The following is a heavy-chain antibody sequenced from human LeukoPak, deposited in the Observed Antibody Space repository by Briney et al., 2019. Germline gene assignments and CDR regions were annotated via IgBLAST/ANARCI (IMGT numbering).Heavy chain of an antibody. CDR3: ARAGFLEWSLYYFDY. Sequence: PSETLSLTCTVSGGSISSYYWSWIRQPPGKGLEWIGYIYYSGSTNYNPSLKSRVTISVDTSKNQFSLKLSSVTAADTAVYYCARAGFLEWSLYYFDYWGQGTLVTVSS. CDR1: GGSISSYY. J-gene: IGHJ4*02. V-gene: IGHV4-59*01. CDR2: IYYSGST. D-gene: IGHD3-3*01.